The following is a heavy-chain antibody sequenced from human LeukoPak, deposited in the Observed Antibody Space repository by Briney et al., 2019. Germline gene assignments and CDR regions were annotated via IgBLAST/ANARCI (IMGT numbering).Heavy chain of an antibody. Sequence: GRPLRLSCAPSGFSLGFYAMSWVRQAPGRGREWVSSIRGSGMLTYYADSVRGRFTISRDNSKNTLYLQMSSLRAEDTGTFYCAKYYYDSGGRGNDAFDVWGQGTLVTVSS. CDR1: GFSLGFYA. V-gene: IGHV3-23*01. CDR2: IRGSGMLT. J-gene: IGHJ3*01. D-gene: IGHD3-22*01. CDR3: AKYYYDSGGRGNDAFDV.